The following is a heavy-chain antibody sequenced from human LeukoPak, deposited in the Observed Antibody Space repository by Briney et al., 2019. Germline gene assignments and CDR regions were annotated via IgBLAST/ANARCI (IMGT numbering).Heavy chain of an antibody. D-gene: IGHD3-22*01. CDR2: IYHSGST. Sequence: PSETLSLTCTVSGGSIINYYWSWIRQSPGEGLEWIGYIYHSGSTNYTPSLRSRVTISVDTSKNQFSLRLSSVTAADTAVYYCARGPSITMIVVVITGTTPFDYWGQGTLVTVSS. J-gene: IGHJ4*02. V-gene: IGHV4-59*12. CDR1: GGSIINYY. CDR3: ARGPSITMIVVVITGTTPFDY.